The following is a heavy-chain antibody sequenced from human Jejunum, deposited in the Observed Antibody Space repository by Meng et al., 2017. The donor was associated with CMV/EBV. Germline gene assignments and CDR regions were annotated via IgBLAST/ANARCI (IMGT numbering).Heavy chain of an antibody. Sequence: QLQLQESGPGMVKPSETLSLPSIVSGDSISGSTYYWGWIRQPPGKGLEWIGNIYYSGSTYYTPSLKSRVSISLDTSTNQFSLRLSSMTAADTAVYYCARMTYSSSPVDWGQGTLVTVSS. CDR1: GDSISGSTYY. CDR3: ARMTYSSSPVD. V-gene: IGHV4-39*07. CDR2: IYYSGST. D-gene: IGHD6-6*01. J-gene: IGHJ4*02.